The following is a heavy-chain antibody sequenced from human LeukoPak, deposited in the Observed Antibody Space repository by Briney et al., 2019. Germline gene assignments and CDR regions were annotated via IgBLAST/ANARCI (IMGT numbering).Heavy chain of an antibody. D-gene: IGHD6-13*01. V-gene: IGHV4-34*01. Sequence: PSETLSLTCAVYGGSFSGYYWSWIRQPPGKGLEWIGEINHSGSTNYNPSLKSRVTISVDTSKNQFSLKLSSVTAADTAVYYCARLAAAGTIADYWGQGTLVTVSS. CDR1: GGSFSGYY. CDR2: INHSGST. CDR3: ARLAAAGTIADY. J-gene: IGHJ4*02.